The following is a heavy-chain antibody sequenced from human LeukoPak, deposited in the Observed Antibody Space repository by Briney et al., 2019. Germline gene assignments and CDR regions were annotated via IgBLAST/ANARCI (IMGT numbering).Heavy chain of an antibody. CDR2: ISSSSLYI. V-gene: IGHV3-21*04. Sequence: GSLRLSCAASGFTFSSYSMNWVRQAPGKGLEWVSCISSSSLYIYYADSVKGRFTISRDNAKNSLYLQMNSLRAEDTALYYCASGGIYYGAAFDFWGQGSLVTVSA. J-gene: IGHJ4*02. CDR1: GFTFSSYS. CDR3: ASGGIYYGAAFDF. D-gene: IGHD1-26*01.